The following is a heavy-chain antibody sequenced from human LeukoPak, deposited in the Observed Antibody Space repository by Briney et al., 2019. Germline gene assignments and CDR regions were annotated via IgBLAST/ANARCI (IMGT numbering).Heavy chain of an antibody. J-gene: IGHJ3*02. CDR3: AREVRGAFDI. CDR2: IYYSGST. D-gene: IGHD2-2*01. CDR1: GGSISSSSYY. V-gene: IGHV4-39*07. Sequence: SETLSLTWTVSGGSISSSSYYWGWIRQPPGKGLEWIGSIYYSGSTYYNPSLKSRVTISVDTSKIQFSLKLSSVAAADTAVYYCAREVRGAFDIWGQGTMVTVSS.